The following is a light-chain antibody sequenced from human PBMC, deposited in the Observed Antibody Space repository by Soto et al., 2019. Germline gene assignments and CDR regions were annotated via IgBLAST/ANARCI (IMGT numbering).Light chain of an antibody. CDR1: SSNIGSNT. J-gene: IGLJ1*01. Sequence: QSVLTQPPSASGTPGQSVTISCSGSSSNIGSNTVNWYQQLPGTAPKLLIYSNNQRPSGVPDRFSGSKSGTSASLAISGLQSEDEADYYCAAWDDSLPGYVFGTGTKVTVL. CDR3: AAWDDSLPGYV. CDR2: SNN. V-gene: IGLV1-44*01.